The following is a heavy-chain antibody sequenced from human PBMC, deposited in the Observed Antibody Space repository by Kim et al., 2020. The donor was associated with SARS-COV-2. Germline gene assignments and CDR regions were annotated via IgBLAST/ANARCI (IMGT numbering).Heavy chain of an antibody. D-gene: IGHD6-19*01. CDR2: IYYSGST. CDR1: GGSISSYY. Sequence: SETLSLTCTVSGGSISSYYWSWIRQPPGKGLEWIGYIYYSGSTNYNPSLKSRVTISVDTSKNQFSLKLSSVTAADTAVYYCARDLGSGWYGYFDYWGQGTLVTVSS. CDR3: ARDLGSGWYGYFDY. V-gene: IGHV4-59*01. J-gene: IGHJ4*02.